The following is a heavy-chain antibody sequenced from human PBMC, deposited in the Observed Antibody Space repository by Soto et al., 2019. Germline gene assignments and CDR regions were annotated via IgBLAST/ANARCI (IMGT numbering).Heavy chain of an antibody. Sequence: EVQLVETGGGLIQPGGSLRLSCAASGLTVSRNYMSWVRQAPGKGLEWVSYVYSGGSTFYADSVKGRFTISRYKSNNTLYLQMNSLRAEDTAVYYCAIGGDSGWSPMDHWGQGTLVIVSS. V-gene: IGHV3-53*02. J-gene: IGHJ4*02. CDR2: VYSGGST. D-gene: IGHD6-19*01. CDR1: GLTVSRNY. CDR3: AIGGDSGWSPMDH.